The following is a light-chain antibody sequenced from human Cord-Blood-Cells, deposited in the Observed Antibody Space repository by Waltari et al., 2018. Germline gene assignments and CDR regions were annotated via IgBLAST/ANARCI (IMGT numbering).Light chain of an antibody. Sequence: QSALTQPASVSGSPGQSITISCTGTSSDVGSYNLVSWYQQHTGKAPKLMIYEGSKRASGVSTRFSGSKSGNTASLTSSGLQAEDVADYYCCSYAGSSTFVFGGGTKLTVL. CDR1: SSDVGSYNL. J-gene: IGLJ3*02. V-gene: IGLV2-23*03. CDR3: CSYAGSSTFV. CDR2: EGS.